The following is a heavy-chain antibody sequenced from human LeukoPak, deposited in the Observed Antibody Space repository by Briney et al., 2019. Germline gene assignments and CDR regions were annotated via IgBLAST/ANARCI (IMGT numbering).Heavy chain of an antibody. CDR3: ARESNINNWFDP. J-gene: IGHJ5*02. V-gene: IGHV4-30-2*06. D-gene: IGHD2/OR15-2a*01. Sequence: SETLSLTCIVSGGSISSGGHPWSWIRQSPGKGLEWIGYIYDSGSTFYNPSLKSRVTMSIDRSNNQFSLKLSSVTAADAAVYYCARESNINNWFDPWGQGTLVTVSS. CDR1: GGSISSGGHP. CDR2: IYDSGST.